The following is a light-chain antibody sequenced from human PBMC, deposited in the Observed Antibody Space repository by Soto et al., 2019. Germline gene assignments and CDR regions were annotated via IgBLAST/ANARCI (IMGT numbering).Light chain of an antibody. Sequence: QSDLTQPASGSGSPGQSITISCTGTSSDVGSYNLVSWYQQHPGKAPKLMIYEGSKRPSGVSNRFSGSKSGNTASLTISGLQAEDEADYYCCSYAGSSTFYVFGTGTKVTVL. J-gene: IGLJ1*01. V-gene: IGLV2-23*01. CDR1: SSDVGSYNL. CDR2: EGS. CDR3: CSYAGSSTFYV.